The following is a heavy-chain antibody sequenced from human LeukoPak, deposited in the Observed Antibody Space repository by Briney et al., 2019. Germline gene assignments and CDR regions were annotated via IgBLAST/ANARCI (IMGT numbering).Heavy chain of an antibody. Sequence: GGSLRLSCSASGFVYSAFWISWVRQAPGKGLEWVSYISSSSNTIYYADSVKGRFTISRDNAKNSLYLQMNSLRAEDTAVYYCAELGITMIGGVWGKGTTVTISS. D-gene: IGHD3-10*02. CDR3: AELGITMIGGV. CDR2: ISSSSNTI. CDR1: GFVYSAFW. J-gene: IGHJ6*04. V-gene: IGHV3-48*04.